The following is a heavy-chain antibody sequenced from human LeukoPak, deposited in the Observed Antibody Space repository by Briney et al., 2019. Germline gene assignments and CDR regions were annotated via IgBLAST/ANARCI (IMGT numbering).Heavy chain of an antibody. CDR3: ARAGGRSWFDP. J-gene: IGHJ5*02. CDR2: INPNSGGT. Sequence: SVKVSCKASGYSFNDKYLHWVRQAPGQGLEWMGSINPNSGGTNYAQKFQGRVTMTTDTSMSTAYMELSRLTSDDTAVYYCARAGGRSWFDPWGQGTLVTVSS. CDR1: GYSFNDKY. V-gene: IGHV1-2*02.